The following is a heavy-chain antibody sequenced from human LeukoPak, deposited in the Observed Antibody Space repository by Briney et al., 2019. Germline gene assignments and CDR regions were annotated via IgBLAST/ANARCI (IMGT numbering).Heavy chain of an antibody. J-gene: IGHJ4*02. D-gene: IGHD5-18*01. CDR3: AKVSGYSYGPFDY. Sequence: GGSLRLSCAASGFTFSSYGMSWARQAPGKGLEWVSAISGSGGSTYYADSVKGRFTISRDNSKNTLYLQMNSLRAEDTAVYYCAKVSGYSYGPFDYWGQGTLVTVSS. CDR1: GFTFSSYG. CDR2: ISGSGGST. V-gene: IGHV3-23*01.